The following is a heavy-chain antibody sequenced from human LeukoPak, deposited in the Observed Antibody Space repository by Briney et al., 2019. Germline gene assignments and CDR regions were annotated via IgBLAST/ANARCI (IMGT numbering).Heavy chain of an antibody. Sequence: SETLSLTCTVSGGSISSGDYYWSWIRQPPGKGLEWIGYIYYSGSTYYNPSLKSRVTISVDTSKNQFSLKLSSVTAADTAVYYCARARSGRDLDYWGQGTLVTVSS. J-gene: IGHJ4*02. CDR1: GGSISSGDYY. CDR3: ARARSGRDLDY. V-gene: IGHV4-30-4*01. CDR2: IYYSGST. D-gene: IGHD3-10*01.